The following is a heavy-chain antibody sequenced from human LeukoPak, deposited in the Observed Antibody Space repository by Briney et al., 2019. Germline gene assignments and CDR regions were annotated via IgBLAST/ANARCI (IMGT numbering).Heavy chain of an antibody. CDR3: ARVGPLGSGYIDY. D-gene: IGHD3-3*01. CDR1: GFTFSSYR. CDR2: ISSSSSYI. Sequence: GGSLRLSCAASGFTFSSYRMNWVRQAPGKGLEWVSSISSSSSYIYYADSVKGRFTISRDNAKNSLYLQMNSLRAEDTAVYYCARVGPLGSGYIDYWGQGTLVTVSS. J-gene: IGHJ4*02. V-gene: IGHV3-21*01.